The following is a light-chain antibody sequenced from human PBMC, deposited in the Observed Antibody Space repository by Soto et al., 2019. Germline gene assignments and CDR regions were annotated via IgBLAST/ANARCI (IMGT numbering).Light chain of an antibody. Sequence: IVLTQSPGTLSLSPGERATLSCRASQSVRSSYLAWYQQRPGQAPRLLLYGASSRATGISDRFSGSGSGTDFTLTISRLEPEDFAVYYCQQYGTSPWTFGQGTKVEIK. V-gene: IGKV3-20*01. CDR2: GAS. J-gene: IGKJ1*01. CDR3: QQYGTSPWT. CDR1: QSVRSSY.